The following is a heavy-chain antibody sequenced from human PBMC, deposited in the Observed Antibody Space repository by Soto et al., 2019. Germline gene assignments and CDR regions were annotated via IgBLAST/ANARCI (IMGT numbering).Heavy chain of an antibody. V-gene: IGHV3-23*01. CDR2: ITVAGGGT. CDR1: GFAFTSSA. CDR3: AKGPPSTKVGVTTH. D-gene: IGHD1-26*01. J-gene: IGHJ4*02. Sequence: EVQLLESGGGLVQPGGSLRLSCAASGFAFTSSAMAWVRQAPGKGLQWVSAITVAGGGTYYADSVKGRFTISRDNSKNTLVLQMNSLSAEYTARYFCAKGPPSTKVGVTTHWGQGPLVSVSS.